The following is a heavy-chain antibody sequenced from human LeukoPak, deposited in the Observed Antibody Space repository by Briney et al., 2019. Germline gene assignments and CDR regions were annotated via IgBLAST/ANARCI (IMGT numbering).Heavy chain of an antibody. CDR2: INGGGVNT. CDR1: GFTFSSYA. Sequence: GGSLRLSCAASGFTFSSYAMSWVRQAPGKGLEWVSTINGGGVNTLYADSVGGRFTISRDNSKNTLFLQMNSLRDEDTAVYYCAKDLYSNYGPADYWGQGNLVTVSS. V-gene: IGHV3-23*01. J-gene: IGHJ4*02. CDR3: AKDLYSNYGPADY. D-gene: IGHD4-11*01.